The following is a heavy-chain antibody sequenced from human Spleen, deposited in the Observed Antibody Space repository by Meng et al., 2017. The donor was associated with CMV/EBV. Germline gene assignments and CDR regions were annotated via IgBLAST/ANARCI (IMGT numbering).Heavy chain of an antibody. V-gene: IGHV4-34*01. CDR3: ARVPIRGGGNSWRDAFDI. Sequence: GSCRGYDWSWSRQPPGKGLEWIGEINHSGSTNYNPSLKSRVTISVDTSKNQFSLKLSSVTAADTAVYYCARVPIRGGGNSWRDAFDIWGQGTMVTVSS. D-gene: IGHD4-23*01. J-gene: IGHJ3*02. CDR2: INHSGST. CDR1: GSCRGYD.